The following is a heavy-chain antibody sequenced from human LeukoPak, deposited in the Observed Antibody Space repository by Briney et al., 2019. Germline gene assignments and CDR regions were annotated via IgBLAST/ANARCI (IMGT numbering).Heavy chain of an antibody. CDR1: GFTFSNAW. CDR3: TTVQGSYLPYFDY. Sequence: GGSLRLSCAASGFTFSNAWMSWVRQAPGKGLEWVGRIKSKTDGGTTDYAAPVKGRFTISRNDSKNTLYLQTNSLKTEDTAVYYCTTVQGSYLPYFDYWGQGTLVTVSS. D-gene: IGHD3-16*02. J-gene: IGHJ4*02. V-gene: IGHV3-15*01. CDR2: IKSKTDGGTT.